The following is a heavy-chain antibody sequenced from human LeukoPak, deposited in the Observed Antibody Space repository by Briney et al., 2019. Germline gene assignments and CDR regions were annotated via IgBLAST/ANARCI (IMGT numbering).Heavy chain of an antibody. J-gene: IGHJ1*01. CDR2: ISWNSGSI. CDR1: GFTFKDYA. V-gene: IGHV3-9*01. D-gene: IGHD3-22*01. Sequence: PGGSPRLSCEASGFTFKDYAMHWVRQAPGKGLEWVSGISWNSGSIGYADSVKGRFTISRDNAKNSLYLHINRLRTEDTALYYCAKDMNSSGSNGEGYLQHWGQGTLVTVSS. CDR3: AKDMNSSGSNGEGYLQH.